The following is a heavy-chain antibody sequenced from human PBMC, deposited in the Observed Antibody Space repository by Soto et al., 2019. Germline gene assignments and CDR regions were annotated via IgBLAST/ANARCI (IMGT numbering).Heavy chain of an antibody. CDR3: ARAAMGGSSWPFDY. CDR2: IYHSGST. Sequence: QVQLQESGPGLVKPSGTLSLTCAVSGGSISSSNWWSWVRQPPGKGLEWIGEIYHSGSTNSNPSLKRRVTISVDKSKNQFSLKLSSVTAADTAVYYCARAAMGGSSWPFDYWGQGTLVTVSS. V-gene: IGHV4-4*02. CDR1: GGSISSSNW. D-gene: IGHD6-13*01. J-gene: IGHJ4*02.